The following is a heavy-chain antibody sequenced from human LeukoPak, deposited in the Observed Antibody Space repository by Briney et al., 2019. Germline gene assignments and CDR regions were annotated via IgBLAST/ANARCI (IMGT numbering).Heavy chain of an antibody. CDR3: ARDIDYYDSGGYYAAFDI. V-gene: IGHV4-61*02. CDR1: GGSISSGSYY. Sequence: SETLSLTCTVSGGSISSGSYYWSWIRQPAGKGLEWIGRIYTSGSTNYNPSLKSRVTISVDTSKNQFSLKLSSVTAADTAVYYCARDIDYYDSGGYYAAFDIWGQGTMVTVSS. CDR2: IYTSGST. J-gene: IGHJ3*02. D-gene: IGHD3-22*01.